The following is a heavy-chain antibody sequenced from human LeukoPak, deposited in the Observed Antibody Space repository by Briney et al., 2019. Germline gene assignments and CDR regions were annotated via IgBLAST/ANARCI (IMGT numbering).Heavy chain of an antibody. V-gene: IGHV3-7*03. CDR3: VTTTRSRNFDY. CDR2: IRQDGSET. CDR1: GFTFSNQW. D-gene: IGHD1-26*01. Sequence: GGSLRLPRTASGFTFSNQWLSWVRQALGKGLEGVAKIRQDGSETKYVDSMKGRFTISRDNSKNSLYLQMNCLRAEDTAMYYCVTTTRSRNFDYWGQGTLVTVSS. J-gene: IGHJ4*02.